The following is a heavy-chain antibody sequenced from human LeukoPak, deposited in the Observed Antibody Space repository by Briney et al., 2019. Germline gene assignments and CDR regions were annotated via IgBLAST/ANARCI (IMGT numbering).Heavy chain of an antibody. CDR1: GFTFSNYA. V-gene: IGHV3-23*01. J-gene: IGHJ5*02. CDR2: IWGTDDKT. D-gene: IGHD5-18*01. CDR3: AKTQGYYDA. Sequence: GGSLRLSCVASGFTFSNYAMSWVRQAPGKGLELVSGIWGTDDKTVYGDAVKGRLTISRDNSKNTLYLQMNSLRADDTAVYYCAKTQGYYDAWGQGALVTVSS.